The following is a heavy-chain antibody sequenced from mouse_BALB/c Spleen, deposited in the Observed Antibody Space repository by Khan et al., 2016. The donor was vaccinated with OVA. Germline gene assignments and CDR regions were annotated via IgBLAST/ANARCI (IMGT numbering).Heavy chain of an antibody. CDR2: ISYSGNT. CDR3: ARVYGGDFDY. D-gene: IGHD1-1*01. CDR1: GYSITSDYA. Sequence: EVQLQESGPGLVKPSQSLSLTCTVTGYSITSDYAWNWLRQFPGNKLELMGFISYSGNTKYNPSLKSRFSITRDTSKNQFFLQLNSVTTEDTATYYCARVYGGDFDYWGQGTSLTVSS. V-gene: IGHV3-2*02. J-gene: IGHJ2*02.